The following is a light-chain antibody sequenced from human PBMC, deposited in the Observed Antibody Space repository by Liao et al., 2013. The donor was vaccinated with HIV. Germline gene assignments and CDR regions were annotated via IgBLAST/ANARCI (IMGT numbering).Light chain of an antibody. V-gene: IGLV3-1*01. CDR3: QAWDSSTVV. J-gene: IGLJ1*01. CDR2: QDT. Sequence: SYELTQPPSVSVSPGQTATITCSGDKLGDKYASWYQQRPGQSPILVIYQDTKRPSGISDRFSGSNSGNTATLTISGTQAMDEADYYCQAWDSSTVVFGTGTKVTVL. CDR1: KLGDKY.